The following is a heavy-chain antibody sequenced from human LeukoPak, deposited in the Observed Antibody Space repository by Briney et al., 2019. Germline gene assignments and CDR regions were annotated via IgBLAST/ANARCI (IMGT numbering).Heavy chain of an antibody. CDR2: IYYSGST. CDR1: GGSISSYY. V-gene: IGHV4-59*01. Sequence: SETLSLTCTVSGGSISSYYWSWIRQPPGKGLEWIGYIYYSGSTNYNPSLKSRVTISVDTSKNQFSLKLSSVPAADTAVYYCARGDDFWSGYAFDIWGQGTMVTVSS. J-gene: IGHJ3*02. CDR3: ARGDDFWSGYAFDI. D-gene: IGHD3-3*01.